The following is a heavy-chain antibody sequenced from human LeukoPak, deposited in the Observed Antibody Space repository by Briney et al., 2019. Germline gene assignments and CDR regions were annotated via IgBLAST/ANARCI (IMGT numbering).Heavy chain of an antibody. V-gene: IGHV4-39*01. D-gene: IGHD4-11*01. CDR1: GGSIRSGSYY. Sequence: SETLSLTCTVSGGSIRSGSYYWGWIRQPPGKGLEWIGVIYYSGRTYYNPSLKSRVTISVDTSNNQFSLKLTSVTAADTAVYYCATQGNYFRISDYWGQGTLVTVSS. CDR2: IYYSGRT. CDR3: ATQGNYFRISDY. J-gene: IGHJ4*02.